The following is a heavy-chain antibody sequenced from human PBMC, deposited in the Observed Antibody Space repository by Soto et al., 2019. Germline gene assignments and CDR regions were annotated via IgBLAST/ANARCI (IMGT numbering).Heavy chain of an antibody. CDR2: IIPIFGTA. Sequence: QVQLVQSGAEVKKPGSSVKVSCKASGGTFSSYAISWVRQAPGQGLEWMGGIIPIFGTANYAQKFQGRVTITADESTSTAYMELSSLRSEDTAVYYCAGYTGYSGYDRERRHFDYWGQGTLVTVSS. V-gene: IGHV1-69*12. D-gene: IGHD5-12*01. J-gene: IGHJ4*02. CDR1: GGTFSSYA. CDR3: AGYTGYSGYDRERRHFDY.